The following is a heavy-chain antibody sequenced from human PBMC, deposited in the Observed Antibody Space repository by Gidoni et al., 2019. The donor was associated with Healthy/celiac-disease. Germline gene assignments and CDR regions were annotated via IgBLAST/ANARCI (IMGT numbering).Heavy chain of an antibody. D-gene: IGHD3-3*01. Sequence: EVQLVESGGGLVQPGGSLRLSCAASGFTFSSYWMSWVRQAPGKGLEWVANIKQDGSEKYYVDSVKGRFTIYRDNAKNSLYLQMKSLRAEDTAVYYCARDGITIFGVVPLLEGLYYWGQGTLVTVSS. CDR3: ARDGITIFGVVPLLEGLYY. V-gene: IGHV3-7*03. J-gene: IGHJ4*02. CDR1: GFTFSSYW. CDR2: IKQDGSEK.